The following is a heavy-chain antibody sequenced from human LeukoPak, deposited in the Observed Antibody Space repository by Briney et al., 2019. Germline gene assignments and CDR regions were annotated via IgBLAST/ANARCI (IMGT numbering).Heavy chain of an antibody. CDR1: GFTFSSYA. Sequence: GESLRLSCAASGFTFSSYAMHWVRQAPGKGLEWVAVISYDGSNKYYADSVKGRFTISRDNSKNTLYLQMNSLRAEDTAVYYCARAKPYYYDSSGRLYYYGMDVWGQGTTVTVSS. V-gene: IGHV3-30*04. J-gene: IGHJ6*02. CDR2: ISYDGSNK. D-gene: IGHD3-22*01. CDR3: ARAKPYYYDSSGRLYYYGMDV.